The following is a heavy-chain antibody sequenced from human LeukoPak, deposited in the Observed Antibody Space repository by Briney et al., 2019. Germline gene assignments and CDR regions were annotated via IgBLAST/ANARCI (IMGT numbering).Heavy chain of an antibody. CDR1: GXTFGSYG. CDR3: ATIVPDVVATLTFDY. V-gene: IGHV3-66*01. D-gene: IGHD2-15*01. CDR2: IYNDGRT. J-gene: IGHJ4*02. Sequence: GRSLRLSCAASGXTFGSYGMHWVRQAPGKGLEWVSVIYNDGRTFYAESVKGRFTISRDNSKNTLHLQMNSLRAGDTAVYYCATIVPDVVATLTFDYWGQGTLVTVSS.